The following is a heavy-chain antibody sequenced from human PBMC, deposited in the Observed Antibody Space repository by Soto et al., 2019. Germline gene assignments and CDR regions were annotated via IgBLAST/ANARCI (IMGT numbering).Heavy chain of an antibody. Sequence: QVQLVESGGGVIQPGKSLRLSCSASGFAFSTYGMHWVRQAPGKGLEWVAVIWADGSRQFYGDSVKGRFAISRDNWKHTVYLQMNSLEVADTAVYYCGGGTGYWGLSDYWGQGTQVTVSS. V-gene: IGHV3-33*08. D-gene: IGHD3-9*01. CDR3: GGGTGYWGLSDY. CDR1: GFAFSTYG. J-gene: IGHJ4*02. CDR2: IWADGSRQ.